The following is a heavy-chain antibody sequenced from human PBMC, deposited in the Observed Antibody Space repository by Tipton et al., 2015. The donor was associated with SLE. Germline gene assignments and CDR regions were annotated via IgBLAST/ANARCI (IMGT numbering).Heavy chain of an antibody. J-gene: IGHJ3*02. CDR2: MYYTGST. CDR1: GASISSFSYY. V-gene: IGHV4-39*07. CDR3: ARGVQLSPRAFDI. Sequence: LRLSCTVSGASISSFSYYWGWIRQPPGKGLEWIGNMYYTGSTYYNPSLKSRVTISVDTSKNQFSLKLSSVTAADTAVYYCARGVQLSPRAFDIWGQGTMVTVSS. D-gene: IGHD2-2*01.